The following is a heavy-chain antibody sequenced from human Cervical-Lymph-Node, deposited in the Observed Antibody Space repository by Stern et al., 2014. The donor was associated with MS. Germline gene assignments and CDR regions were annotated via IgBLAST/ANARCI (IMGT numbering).Heavy chain of an antibody. Sequence: EVQLLESGGGLVQPGGSLRLSCAASGFTFSDYWMGWVRQAPGKGLEWVANIKQDGSDKFYVDSVKGRFTVSRDNAKNSLYLQMNSLRAEDTAIYYCARPNRNTGYYWGQGILVTVSS. CDR3: ARPNRNTGYY. J-gene: IGHJ4*02. CDR1: GFTFSDYW. V-gene: IGHV3-7*01. CDR2: IKQDGSDK. D-gene: IGHD3-9*01.